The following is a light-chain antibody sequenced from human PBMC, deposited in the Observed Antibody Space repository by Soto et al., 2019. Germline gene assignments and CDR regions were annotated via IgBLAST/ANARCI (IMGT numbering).Light chain of an antibody. V-gene: IGLV2-11*01. J-gene: IGLJ3*02. CDR3: CSYAGSYTWV. CDR1: SSDVGGYNY. CDR2: DVS. Sequence: QSALTQPRSVSGSPGQSVTISCTGTSSDVGGYNYVSWYQQHPGRAPKLMIYDVSKRPSGVPHRFSGSKSGNTASLTISGHQAEDEADYYCCSYAGSYTWVFGGGTKLTVL.